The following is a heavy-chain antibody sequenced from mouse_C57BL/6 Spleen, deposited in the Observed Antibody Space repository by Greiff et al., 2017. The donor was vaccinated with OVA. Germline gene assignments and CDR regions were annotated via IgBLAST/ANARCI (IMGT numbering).Heavy chain of an antibody. V-gene: IGHV2-2*01. D-gene: IGHD4-1*01. CDR1: GFSLTSYG. Sequence: VQLQQSGPGLVQPSPSLSITCTVSGFSLTSYGVHWVRQSPGQGLEWLGVIWSGGSTDYNAAFISRLSISKDNPKSQVFFKMNSLQADDTAIYYCARNFELGRYFDVWGTGTTVTVSS. CDR2: IWSGGST. J-gene: IGHJ1*03. CDR3: ARNFELGRYFDV.